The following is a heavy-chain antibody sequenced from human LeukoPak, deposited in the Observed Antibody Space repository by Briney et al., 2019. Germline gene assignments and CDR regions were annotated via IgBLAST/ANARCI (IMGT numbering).Heavy chain of an antibody. D-gene: IGHD4-23*01. CDR1: GGSISSYY. Sequence: SETLSLTCTVSGGSISSYYWSWLRQPPGKGLEWIGYIYYSGSTNYNPSLKSRVTISVDKSKNQFSLKLSSVTAADTAVYYCARSKDYGGNEKYYYYMDVWGKGTTVTVSS. CDR3: ARSKDYGGNEKYYYYMDV. CDR2: IYYSGST. J-gene: IGHJ6*03. V-gene: IGHV4-59*01.